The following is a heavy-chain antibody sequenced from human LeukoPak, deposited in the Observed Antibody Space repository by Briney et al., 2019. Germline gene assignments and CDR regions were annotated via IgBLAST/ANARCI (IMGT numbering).Heavy chain of an antibody. CDR2: ISGSGGST. J-gene: IGHJ6*02. D-gene: IGHD6-19*01. Sequence: TGGSLRLSCAASGFTFSSYAMSWVRQAPGKGLEWVSAISGSGGSTYYADSVKGRFTISRDNSKNTLYLQMNSLRAEDTAVYYCARDFPQSRLYSSGWCGMDVWGQGTTVTVSS. V-gene: IGHV3-23*01. CDR1: GFTFSSYA. CDR3: ARDFPQSRLYSSGWCGMDV.